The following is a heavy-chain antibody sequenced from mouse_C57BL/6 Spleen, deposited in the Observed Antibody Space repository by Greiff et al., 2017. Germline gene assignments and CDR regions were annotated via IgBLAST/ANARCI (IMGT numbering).Heavy chain of an antibody. V-gene: IGHV1-69*01. CDR2: IDPSDSYT. D-gene: IGHD2-5*01. CDR1: GYTFTSYW. CDR3: ARKGACYSSHWYFDV. J-gene: IGHJ1*03. Sequence: QVQLQQPGAELVMPGASVKLSCKASGYTFTSYWMHWVKQRPGQGLEWIGEIDPSDSYTNYNQKFKGKSTLTVDKSSSTAYMQLSSLTSEDSAVYYCARKGACYSSHWYFDVWGTGTTVTVSS.